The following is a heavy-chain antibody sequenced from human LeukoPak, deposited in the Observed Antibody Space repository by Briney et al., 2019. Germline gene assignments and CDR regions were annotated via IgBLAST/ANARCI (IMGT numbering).Heavy chain of an antibody. Sequence: SETLPLTCAVYGESSSGYYWSWIRQPPGKGLEWIGEINHSGSTNYNPSLKSRVTISVDTSKNQFSLKLSSVTAADTAVYYCARGYCSSTSCYGDYWGQGTLVTVSS. CDR1: GESSSGYY. D-gene: IGHD2-2*01. CDR3: ARGYCSSTSCYGDY. J-gene: IGHJ4*02. V-gene: IGHV4-34*01. CDR2: INHSGST.